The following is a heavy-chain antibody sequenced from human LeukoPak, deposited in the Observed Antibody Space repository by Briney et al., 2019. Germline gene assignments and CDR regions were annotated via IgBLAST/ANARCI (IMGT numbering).Heavy chain of an antibody. J-gene: IGHJ4*02. CDR3: ARGRRWSRGYCSSTSCNRGLDY. CDR1: GGSFSGYY. Sequence: SETLSLTCAVYGGSFSGYYWGWIRQPPGKGLEWIGEINHSGSTNYNPSLKSRVTISVDTSKNQFSLKLSSVTAADTAVYYCARGRRWSRGYCSSTSCNRGLDYWGQGTLVTVSS. V-gene: IGHV4-34*01. CDR2: INHSGST. D-gene: IGHD2-2*02.